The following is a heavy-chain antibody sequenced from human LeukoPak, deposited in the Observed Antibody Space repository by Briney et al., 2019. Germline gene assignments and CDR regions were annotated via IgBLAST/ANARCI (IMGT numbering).Heavy chain of an antibody. CDR3: ARLRLRYTRNGDSTSYEVFDI. D-gene: IGHD2-21*01. CDR2: IYYSGST. CDR1: GASISSYY. Sequence: PSETLSLTCTVSGASISSYYWSWIRQPPGKGLEWIGDIYYSGSTNYKYSLKSRVTISVDTSKNQFSLKLSSVTAADTAVYYCARLRLRYTRNGDSTSYEVFDIWGQGTVVTVSS. V-gene: IGHV4-59*08. J-gene: IGHJ3*02.